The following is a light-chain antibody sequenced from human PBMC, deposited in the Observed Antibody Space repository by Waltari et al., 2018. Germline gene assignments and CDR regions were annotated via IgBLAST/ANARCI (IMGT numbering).Light chain of an antibody. Sequence: EVVLTQSPGTLSLPPGERATVPCRASQSVSSSYFAWYQQTAGQAPRLLIHGASNRATGVPDRFSGRGSGTDFTLTINRLEPQDSAVYYCQQYGSLTWTFGQGTTVEIK. V-gene: IGKV3-20*01. J-gene: IGKJ1*01. CDR1: QSVSSSY. CDR3: QQYGSLTWT. CDR2: GAS.